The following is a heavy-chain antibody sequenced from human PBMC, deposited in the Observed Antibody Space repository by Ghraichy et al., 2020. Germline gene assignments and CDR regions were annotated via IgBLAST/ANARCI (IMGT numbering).Heavy chain of an antibody. CDR3: ARGSDCSGDTCTPDAFDL. V-gene: IGHV3-33*01. J-gene: IGHJ3*01. D-gene: IGHD2-15*01. Sequence: GGSLRLSCAASGFTFSNYGMHWVRQAPGKGLEWVAVVWNEASNQYYADSVQGRFTISRDNAKNTLYLQMKRLRAEDTAAYYCARGSDCSGDTCTPDAFDLWGQGTMVTVSS. CDR2: VWNEASNQ. CDR1: GFTFSNYG.